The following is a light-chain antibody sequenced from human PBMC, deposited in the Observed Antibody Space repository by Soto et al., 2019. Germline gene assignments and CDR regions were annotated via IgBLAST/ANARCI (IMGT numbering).Light chain of an antibody. J-gene: IGKJ1*01. CDR3: QQRSNWPPTWT. V-gene: IGKV3-11*01. Sequence: EIVLTQSPATLSLSPGERATPSCRASQSVSTYLAWYQQKPGQAPRLLIYDASKRATGIPARFSGSGSGTDFTLTNTCLEPEDFGVYYCQQRSNWPPTWTFGQGTKVDIK. CDR1: QSVSTY. CDR2: DAS.